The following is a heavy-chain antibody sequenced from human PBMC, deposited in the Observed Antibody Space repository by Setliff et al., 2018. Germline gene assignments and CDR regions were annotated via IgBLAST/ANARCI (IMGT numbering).Heavy chain of an antibody. Sequence: GGSLRLSCAASGFTFSTYWMHWVRQAPGKGLEWVSAISGSGGSTDYADSVKGRFTISRDNSKNTLYLQMNGLRADDTAVYYCARPGRSNYWDSFDYWGQGTLVTVSS. J-gene: IGHJ4*02. D-gene: IGHD3-10*01. V-gene: IGHV3-23*01. CDR1: GFTFSTYW. CDR2: ISGSGGST. CDR3: ARPGRSNYWDSFDY.